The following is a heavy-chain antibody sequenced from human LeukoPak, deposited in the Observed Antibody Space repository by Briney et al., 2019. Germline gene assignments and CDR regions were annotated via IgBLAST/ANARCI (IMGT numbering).Heavy chain of an antibody. Sequence: SETLSLTCTVSGGSISSGSYYWRWIRQPAGKGLEWIGRIYTSGSTKYNPSLKSRVTISVDTSKNQFSLKLSSVTAADTAVYYCARIYCGGDCRGYYYHYYMDVWGKGTTVTISS. CDR1: GGSISSGSYY. V-gene: IGHV4-61*02. CDR3: ARIYCGGDCRGYYYHYYMDV. CDR2: IYTSGST. D-gene: IGHD2-21*02. J-gene: IGHJ6*03.